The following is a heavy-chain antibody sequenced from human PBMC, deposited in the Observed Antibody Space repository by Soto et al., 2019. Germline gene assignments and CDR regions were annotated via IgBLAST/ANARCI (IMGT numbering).Heavy chain of an antibody. CDR1: GYGFTTYG. D-gene: IGHD1-1*01. Sequence: QVHLVQSGAEVKKPGASVKVSCKGSGYGFTTYGITWVRQAPGQGLEWMAWISAHNGNTDYAQNLQGRVTVTRDTSTSTAYMERRSLRSDDTSVYYCERGRYGDYWGQGALVTVSS. J-gene: IGHJ4*02. CDR3: ERGRYGDY. CDR2: ISAHNGNT. V-gene: IGHV1-18*01.